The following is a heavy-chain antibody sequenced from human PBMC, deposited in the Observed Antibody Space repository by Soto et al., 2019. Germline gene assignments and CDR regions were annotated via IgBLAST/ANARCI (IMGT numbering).Heavy chain of an antibody. D-gene: IGHD3-22*01. CDR1: GGTFSSYA. CDR3: ARSPYYYDSSGSNYYYYGMDF. J-gene: IGHJ6*02. CDR2: IIPLFGTA. Sequence: QVQLVQSGAEVKKPGSSVKVSCKASGGTFSSYAISWVRQAPGQGLEWMGGIIPLFGTAHYAQKFQGRVTITADESTSTAYMELSSLRSEDTAVYYCARSPYYYDSSGSNYYYYGMDFWGQGTTVTVSS. V-gene: IGHV1-69*01.